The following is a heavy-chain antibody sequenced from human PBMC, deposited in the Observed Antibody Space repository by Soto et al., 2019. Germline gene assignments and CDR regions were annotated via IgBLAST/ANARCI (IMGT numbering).Heavy chain of an antibody. CDR1: GGYISSYY. CDR3: ARAFGSTMPSLF. Sequence: PSETLSLTCTVSGGYISSYYWTWIRQPPGKGLEWIGYIYYSGSTNYNPSLKSRVTMSIDTSKNQFSLQLSSVTAADTAVYYCARAFGSTMPSLFWGQGTLVTVS. J-gene: IGHJ4*02. V-gene: IGHV4-59*01. D-gene: IGHD2-2*01. CDR2: IYYSGST.